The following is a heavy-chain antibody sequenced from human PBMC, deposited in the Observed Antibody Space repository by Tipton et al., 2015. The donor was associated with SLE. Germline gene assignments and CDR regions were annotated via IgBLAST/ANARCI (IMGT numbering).Heavy chain of an antibody. D-gene: IGHD3-3*01. CDR1: GGSISSYY. V-gene: IGHV4-59*01. CDR3: ARDPGRYDFGPYVMDV. J-gene: IGHJ6*02. CDR2: IFYSGST. Sequence: LRLSCTVSGGSISSYYWSWIRQPPGKGLEWIGYIFYSGSTNYNPSLKSRVTISVDTSKNQFSLKLSSVTAADTAVYYCARDPGRYDFGPYVMDVWGQGTTFTVSS.